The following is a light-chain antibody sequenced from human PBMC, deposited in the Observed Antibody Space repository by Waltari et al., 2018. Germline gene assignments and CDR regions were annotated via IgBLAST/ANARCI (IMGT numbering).Light chain of an antibody. V-gene: IGKV3-11*01. CDR1: QSVSSY. J-gene: IGKJ2*01. Sequence: DIVMTQSPLSLPVTPGEPASISCRASQSVSSYLAWYQQKPGQAPRLLIYDASNRATGIPARFSGSGSGTDFTLTISSLEPEDFAVYYCQQRSNWLYTFGQGTKLEIK. CDR2: DAS. CDR3: QQRSNWLYT.